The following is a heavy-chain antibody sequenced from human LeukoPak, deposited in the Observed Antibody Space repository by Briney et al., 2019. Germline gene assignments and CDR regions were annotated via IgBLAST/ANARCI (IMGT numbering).Heavy chain of an antibody. CDR3: AGVLRVEMVVSY. CDR2: IYYSGST. CDR1: GGSISSYY. D-gene: IGHD3-22*01. J-gene: IGHJ4*02. V-gene: IGHV4-59*01. Sequence: SETLSLTCTVSGGSISSYYWSWIRQPPGKGLEWIGYIYYSGSTNYNPSLKSRVTISVDTSKNQFSLKLSSVTAADTAIYWCAGVLRVEMVVSYWGQGTLVTVSS.